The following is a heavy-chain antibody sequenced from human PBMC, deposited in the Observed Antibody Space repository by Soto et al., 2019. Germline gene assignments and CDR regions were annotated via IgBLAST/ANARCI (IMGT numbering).Heavy chain of an antibody. D-gene: IGHD3-3*01. Sequence: SETLSLTCTVSGGSISSSSYYWGWIRQPPGKGLEWIGSIYYSGSTYYNPSLKSRVTISVDTSKNQFSLKLSSVTAADPAVYYCASCYDFWSGYYTGCYFDYWGRGTLVTVSS. CDR1: GGSISSSSYY. CDR3: ASCYDFWSGYYTGCYFDY. J-gene: IGHJ4*02. CDR2: IYYSGST. V-gene: IGHV4-39*01.